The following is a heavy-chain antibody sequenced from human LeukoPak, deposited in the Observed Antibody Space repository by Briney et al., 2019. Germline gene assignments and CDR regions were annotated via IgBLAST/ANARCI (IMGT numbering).Heavy chain of an antibody. Sequence: GGSLRLSCAASGFTFRKYWLHWVRQAPGKGLVWVSRINPDDESTSYADSVKGRFTISRDNAKSTLYLQMNSLRAEDTAVYYCARRGQLVGAPPSSAFDIWGQGTMVTVSS. V-gene: IGHV3-74*01. CDR1: GFTFRKYW. CDR2: INPDDEST. CDR3: ARRGQLVGAPPSSAFDI. J-gene: IGHJ3*02. D-gene: IGHD1-26*01.